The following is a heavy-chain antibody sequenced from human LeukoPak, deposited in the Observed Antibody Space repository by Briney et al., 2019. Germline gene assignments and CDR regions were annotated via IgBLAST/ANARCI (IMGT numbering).Heavy chain of an antibody. CDR2: INHSGST. J-gene: IGHJ5*02. V-gene: IGHV4-34*01. Sequence: PSETLSLTCAVYGGSFSGYYWSWIRQPPGKGLEWIGEINHSGSTNYNPSLKSRVTISADTSKNQFSLKLSSVTAADTAVYYCATRTRSWFDPWGQGTLVTVSS. CDR3: ATRTRSWFDP. CDR1: GGSFSGYY. D-gene: IGHD1-14*01.